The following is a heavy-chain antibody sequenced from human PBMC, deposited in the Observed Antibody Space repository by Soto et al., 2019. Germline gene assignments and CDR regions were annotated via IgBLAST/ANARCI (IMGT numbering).Heavy chain of an antibody. D-gene: IGHD6-6*01. CDR3: ARRERSSSYYYYGMDV. CDR1: GYSFTSYW. CDR2: IDPSDSYT. V-gene: IGHV5-10-1*01. Sequence: GESLKISCKGSGYSFTSYWISWVRQMPGKGLEWMGRIDPSDSYTNYSPSFQGHVTISADKSISTAYLQWSSLKASDTAMYYCARRERSSSYYYYGMDVWGQGTTVTVSS. J-gene: IGHJ6*02.